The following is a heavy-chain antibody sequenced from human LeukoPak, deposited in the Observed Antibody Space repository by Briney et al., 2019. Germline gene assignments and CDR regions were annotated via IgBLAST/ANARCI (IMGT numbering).Heavy chain of an antibody. CDR1: LYTFNGNF. CDR3: ARKTRDAYNP. CDR2: INPTSGTT. Sequence: ASVKVSCERSLYTFNGNFIHWVPQAPGPGGGWMGWINPTSGTTTSAQTLHGRVTPTRDTSTTTAYMDLSGLRSDDTAVYYCARKTRDAYNPWGEGTLVTVSS. D-gene: IGHD5-24*01. V-gene: IGHV1-2*02. J-gene: IGHJ5*02.